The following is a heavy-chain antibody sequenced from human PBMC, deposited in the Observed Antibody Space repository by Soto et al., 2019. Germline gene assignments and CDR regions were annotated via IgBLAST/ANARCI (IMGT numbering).Heavy chain of an antibody. V-gene: IGHV3-23*01. D-gene: IGHD3-3*01. CDR2: ISGSGGST. Sequence: PWGSLRLSCAACGFTFSSYAMSWVRQAPGKGLEWVSAISGSGGSTYYADSVKGRFTISRDNSKNTLYLQMNSLRAEDTAVYYCAKEATIFGSWYYFDYWGQGTLVTVSS. J-gene: IGHJ4*02. CDR1: GFTFSSYA. CDR3: AKEATIFGSWYYFDY.